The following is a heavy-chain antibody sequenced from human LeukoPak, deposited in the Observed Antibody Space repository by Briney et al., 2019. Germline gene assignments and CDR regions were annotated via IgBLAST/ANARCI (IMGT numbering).Heavy chain of an antibody. V-gene: IGHV3-21*06. CDR3: AAVESRWYTDAFDI. J-gene: IGHJ3*02. CDR1: GFSFSSYR. D-gene: IGHD6-13*01. Sequence: SGGSLRLSCAASGFSFSSYRMNWVRQAPGKGLEWVSSVSNSGDYIHYADSVKGRFTISRDNSKNSLYLQMNSLRAEDTAVYYCAAVESRWYTDAFDIWGQGTMVTVSS. CDR2: VSNSGDYI.